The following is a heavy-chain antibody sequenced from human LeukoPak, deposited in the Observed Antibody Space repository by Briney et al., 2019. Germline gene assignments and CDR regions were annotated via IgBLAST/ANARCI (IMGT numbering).Heavy chain of an antibody. V-gene: IGHV1-46*01. CDR2: INPSGGST. CDR3: ARDRAYYYDSSGYFNLVY. Sequence: ASVKVSCKASGYTFTSYYMHWVRQAPGQGLEWMGIINPSGGSTSYAQKFQGRVTMTRDTSTSTVYMELSNLRSEDTAVYYCARDRAYYYDSSGYFNLVYWGQGTLVTVSS. D-gene: IGHD3-22*01. CDR1: GYTFTSYY. J-gene: IGHJ4*02.